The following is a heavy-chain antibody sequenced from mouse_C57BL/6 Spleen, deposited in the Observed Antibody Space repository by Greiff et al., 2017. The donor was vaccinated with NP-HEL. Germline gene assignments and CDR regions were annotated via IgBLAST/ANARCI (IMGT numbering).Heavy chain of an antibody. J-gene: IGHJ4*01. D-gene: IGHD2-3*01. CDR1: GYAFTNYL. V-gene: IGHV1-54*01. CDR2: INPGSGGT. CDR3: ARGGWLLRSAMDY. Sequence: VQLQQSGAELVRPGTSVKVSCKASGYAFTNYLIEWVKQRPGPGLEWIGVINPGSGGTNYNEKFKGKATLTADKSSSTAYMQLSSLTSEDSAVYFCARGGWLLRSAMDYWGQGTSVTVSS.